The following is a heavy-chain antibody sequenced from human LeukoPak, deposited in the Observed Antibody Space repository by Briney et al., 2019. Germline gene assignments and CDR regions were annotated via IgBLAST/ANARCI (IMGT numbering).Heavy chain of an antibody. D-gene: IGHD2-2*01. CDR3: ASRAISVASQNLDS. CDR2: INHSGST. V-gene: IGHV4-34*01. CDR1: GGSFSGYY. J-gene: IGHJ4*02. Sequence: ASETLSLTCAVYGGSFSGYYWSWIRQPPGKGLEWIGEINHSGSTNYNPSLQRRVTISVDTSKNQFSLKVTSMTAADTALYYCASRAISVASQNLDSWGQGTRVTVS.